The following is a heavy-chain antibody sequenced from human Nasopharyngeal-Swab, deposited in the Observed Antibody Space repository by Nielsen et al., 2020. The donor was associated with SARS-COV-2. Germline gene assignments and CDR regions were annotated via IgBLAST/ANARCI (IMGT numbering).Heavy chain of an antibody. CDR2: IYYSGST. J-gene: IGHJ6*02. CDR3: AIGGGGSYYYGMDV. Sequence: RQAPGKGLEWIGYIYYSGSTNYNPSLKSRVTISVDTSKNQFSLKLSPVTAADTAVYYCAIGGGGSYYYGMDVWGQGTTVTVSS. V-gene: IGHV4-59*01. D-gene: IGHD3-16*01.